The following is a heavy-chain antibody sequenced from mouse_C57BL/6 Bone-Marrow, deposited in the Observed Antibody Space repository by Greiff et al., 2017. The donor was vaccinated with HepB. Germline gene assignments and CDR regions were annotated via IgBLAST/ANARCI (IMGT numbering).Heavy chain of an antibody. Sequence: EVQLQQSGTVLARPGASVKMSCKTSGYTFTSYWMHWVKQRPGQGLEWIGAIYPGNSDTSYNQKFKGKAKLTAVTSASTAYMELSSLTNEDSAVYYCTIDSSGYSYYFDYWGQGTTLTVSS. CDR2: IYPGNSDT. J-gene: IGHJ2*01. CDR3: TIDSSGYSYYFDY. CDR1: GYTFTSYW. D-gene: IGHD3-2*02. V-gene: IGHV1-5*01.